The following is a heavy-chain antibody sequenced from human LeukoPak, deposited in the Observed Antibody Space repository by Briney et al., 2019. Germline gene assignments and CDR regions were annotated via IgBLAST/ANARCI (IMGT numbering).Heavy chain of an antibody. CDR2: IYHSGNT. D-gene: IGHD5-24*01. Sequence: PSETLSLTCTVSAYSITTNYYWGWIRQPPGKGLEWIGSIYHSGNTDYNPSLKSRVTISVDTSKNQFSLKLSSVTAADTAVYYCARLGGDREMATITGYYYGMDVWGQGTTVTVSS. CDR1: AYSITTNYY. J-gene: IGHJ6*02. V-gene: IGHV4-38-2*02. CDR3: ARLGGDREMATITGYYYGMDV.